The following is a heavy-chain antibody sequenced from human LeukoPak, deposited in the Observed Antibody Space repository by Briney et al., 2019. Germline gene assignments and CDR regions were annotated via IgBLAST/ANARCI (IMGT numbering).Heavy chain of an antibody. CDR1: GGSISSSSYY. Sequence: PSETLSLTCTVSGGSISSSSYYWGWIRQPPGKGLEWIGSIYYSGSTYYNPSLKSRVTISVDTSKNQFSLKLNSVTAADTAVYYCARRGGNGYYYGSGSYYFDYWGQGTLVTVSS. J-gene: IGHJ4*02. CDR2: IYYSGST. V-gene: IGHV4-39*01. CDR3: ARRGGNGYYYGSGSYYFDY. D-gene: IGHD3-10*01.